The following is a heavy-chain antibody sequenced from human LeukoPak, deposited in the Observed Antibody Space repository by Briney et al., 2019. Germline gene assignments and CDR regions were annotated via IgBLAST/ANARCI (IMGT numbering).Heavy chain of an antibody. Sequence: PGGSLRLSWAASGFTFVDNAMDWVRQAPGKGLEWVSGTSWNSGSIDYADSVNGRFTISRDNANDSLYLQRNSLRTEDTALYYCAKQSAGLHGYFDYLGQGNLVTGSS. V-gene: IGHV3-9*01. D-gene: IGHD3-3*01. CDR1: GFTFVDNA. CDR3: AKQSAGLHGYFDY. CDR2: TSWNSGSI. J-gene: IGHJ4*02.